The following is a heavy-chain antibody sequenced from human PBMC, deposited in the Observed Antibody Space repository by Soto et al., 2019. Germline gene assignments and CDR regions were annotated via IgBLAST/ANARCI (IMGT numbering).Heavy chain of an antibody. D-gene: IGHD5-12*01. CDR1: GFGFSNYW. CDR3: ARESSGYSSYFDY. Sequence: EVQLVESGGGLVQPGGSLRLSCAAPGFGFSNYWIHWVRQAPGKGLVWVSRISSDGSSTNYADSVKGRFTISRDTAKNAVYLQMNSLRAEDTAVYYCARESSGYSSYFDYWGQGTLVTVSS. V-gene: IGHV3-74*01. J-gene: IGHJ4*01. CDR2: ISSDGSST.